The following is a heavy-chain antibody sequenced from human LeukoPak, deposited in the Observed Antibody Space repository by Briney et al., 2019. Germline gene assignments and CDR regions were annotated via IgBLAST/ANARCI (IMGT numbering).Heavy chain of an antibody. Sequence: SETLSLTCTVSGGSISSYYWSWIRQPPGKGLEWIGYIYYSGSTNYNPSLKSRVTISVDTSKNQFSLKLSSVTAADTAVYFCARVLLTGTTRVNNYYGMDVWGQGTTVTVSS. D-gene: IGHD1-20*01. CDR1: GGSISSYY. CDR2: IYYSGST. V-gene: IGHV4-59*01. CDR3: ARVLLTGTTRVNNYYGMDV. J-gene: IGHJ6*02.